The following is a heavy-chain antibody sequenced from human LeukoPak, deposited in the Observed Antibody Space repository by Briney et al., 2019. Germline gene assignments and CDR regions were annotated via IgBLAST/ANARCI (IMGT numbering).Heavy chain of an antibody. CDR2: INPTTGDT. CDR3: ARVRYRLAETYIDY. J-gene: IGHJ4*02. D-gene: IGHD3-16*01. CDR1: GYTFTAYY. V-gene: IGHV1-2*02. Sequence: AAVKVSCKTSGYTFTAYYIHWVRQAPGQGLEWVGWINPTTGDTNYAQKFQGRVTMTRDTSISTAYMELSRLRSDDTAVYYCARVRYRLAETYIDYWGQGTLVTVSS.